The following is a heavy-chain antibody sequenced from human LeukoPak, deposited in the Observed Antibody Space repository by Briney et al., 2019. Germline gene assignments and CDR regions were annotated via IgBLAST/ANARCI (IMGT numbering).Heavy chain of an antibody. D-gene: IGHD3-3*01. Sequence: ASVKVSCNASGYTFTSYYMHWVRQAPGQGLEWMGIINPSGGSTSYAQKFQGRVTMTRDMSTSTVYMELSSLRSEDTAVYYCARSSGYDFWSGYYYHGYYFDYWGQGTLVTVSS. V-gene: IGHV1-46*01. CDR2: INPSGGST. CDR1: GYTFTSYY. CDR3: ARSSGYDFWSGYYYHGYYFDY. J-gene: IGHJ4*02.